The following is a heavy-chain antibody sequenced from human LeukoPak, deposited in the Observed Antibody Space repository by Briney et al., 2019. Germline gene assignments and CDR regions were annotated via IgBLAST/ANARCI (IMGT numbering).Heavy chain of an antibody. CDR2: IKEDGTAK. CDR3: TRDSGYNAFDI. J-gene: IGHJ3*02. V-gene: IGHV3-7*01. Sequence: PGGSLRLSCAASGFTFSSSWMAWVRQAPGKGLEWVGNIKEDGTAKNYVVSVRGRFTISRDNAKNSLYLQMNSLRGEDTAVYYCTRDSGYNAFDIRGQGTMVTVSS. D-gene: IGHD5-12*01. CDR1: GFTFSSSW.